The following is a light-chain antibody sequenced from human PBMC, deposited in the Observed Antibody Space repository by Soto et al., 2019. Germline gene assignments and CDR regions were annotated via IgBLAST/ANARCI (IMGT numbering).Light chain of an antibody. CDR2: DAS. CDR1: QSISSW. CDR3: QQYNSYSSLT. Sequence: DIQMTQSPSTLSASVGDRVTITCRASQSISSWLAWYQQKPGKAPKLLIYDASSLESGVPSRFSGSGSGTESTLTISSLQPDGFATYYCQQYNSYSSLTFGGGTKVDIK. J-gene: IGKJ4*01. V-gene: IGKV1-5*01.